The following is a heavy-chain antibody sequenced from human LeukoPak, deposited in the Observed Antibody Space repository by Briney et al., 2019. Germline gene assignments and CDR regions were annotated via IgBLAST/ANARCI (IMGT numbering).Heavy chain of an antibody. CDR1: GGSISSSSYY. CDR2: IYYSGST. V-gene: IGHV4-39*07. Sequence: PSETLFLTCTVSGGSISSSSYYWGWIRQPPGKGLEWIGSIYYSGSTYYNPPLKSRVTISVDTSKNQFSLKLSSVTAADTAVYYCSGTTQSGMDVWGQGTTVTVSS. D-gene: IGHD1-1*01. J-gene: IGHJ6*02. CDR3: SGTTQSGMDV.